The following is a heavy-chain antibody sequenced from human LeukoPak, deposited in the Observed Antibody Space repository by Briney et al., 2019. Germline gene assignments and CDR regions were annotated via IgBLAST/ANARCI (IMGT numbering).Heavy chain of an antibody. D-gene: IGHD3-3*01. V-gene: IGHV1-3*01. CDR1: GYTFTNYV. CDR2: INPGNGNT. CDR3: ARDWLPITGGYDMDV. Sequence: ASVKVSCKASGYTFTNYVIHWLRQAPGQRLECMGWINPGNGNTKYSQTFQGRVTITRDTSASTAYMELSSLRSEDTAVYYCARDWLPITGGYDMDVWGQGTTVTVSS. J-gene: IGHJ6*02.